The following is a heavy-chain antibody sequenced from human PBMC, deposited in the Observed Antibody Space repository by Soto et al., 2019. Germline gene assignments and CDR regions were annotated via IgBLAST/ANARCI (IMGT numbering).Heavy chain of an antibody. CDR3: AKVSDKMIWQAPAAFDI. Sequence: EVQLLESGGGLVQPGGSLRLSCAASGFTFSSYAMSWVRQAPGKGLEWVSAISGSGGSTYYADSVKGRFTISRDNSKNTLYLQMNSLSAEDTAVYYCAKVSDKMIWQAPAAFDIWGQGTMVTVSS. CDR1: GFTFSSYA. D-gene: IGHD3-16*01. J-gene: IGHJ3*02. CDR2: ISGSGGST. V-gene: IGHV3-23*01.